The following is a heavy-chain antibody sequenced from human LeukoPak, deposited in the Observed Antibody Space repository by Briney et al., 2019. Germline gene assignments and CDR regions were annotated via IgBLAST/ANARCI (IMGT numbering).Heavy chain of an antibody. D-gene: IGHD3-9*01. Sequence: YPGGSLRRSCAASGFTFSNYAMSWVRQAPGKGLEWVSAITGGGSGIYYADSMKSRFTISRDNSKNTLYLQINGLRAEDTAVYYCAKWGDYDVLTGYYVSDYWGQGTLVTVSS. CDR2: ITGGGSGI. CDR3: AKWGDYDVLTGYYVSDY. CDR1: GFTFSNYA. J-gene: IGHJ4*02. V-gene: IGHV3-23*01.